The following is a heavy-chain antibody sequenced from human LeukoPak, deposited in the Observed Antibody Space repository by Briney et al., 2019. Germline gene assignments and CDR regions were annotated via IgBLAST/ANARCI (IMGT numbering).Heavy chain of an antibody. Sequence: SVKVSCKASGGTFSSNSISWVRQAPGQGLEWMGRIIPIFGTANYAQKFQGRVTITTDESTSTAYMELSSLRSEDTAVYYCAREGGIPRRDGYNFDYWGQGTLVTVSS. CDR3: AREGGIPRRDGYNFDY. D-gene: IGHD5-24*01. J-gene: IGHJ4*02. CDR2: IIPIFGTA. CDR1: GGTFSSNS. V-gene: IGHV1-69*05.